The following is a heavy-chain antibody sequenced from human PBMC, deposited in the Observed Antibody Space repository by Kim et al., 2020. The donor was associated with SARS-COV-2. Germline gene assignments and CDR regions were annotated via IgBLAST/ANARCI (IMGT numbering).Heavy chain of an antibody. Sequence: SETLSLTCAVYGGSFSGYYWSWIRQPPGKGLEWIGEINHSGSTNYNPSLKSRVTISVDTSKNQFSLKLSSVTAADTAVYYCARGRGALIWYSGIWFDPWGQGTLVTVSS. CDR3: ARGRGALIWYSGIWFDP. CDR1: GGSFSGYY. V-gene: IGHV4-34*01. D-gene: IGHD3-10*01. J-gene: IGHJ5*02. CDR2: INHSGST.